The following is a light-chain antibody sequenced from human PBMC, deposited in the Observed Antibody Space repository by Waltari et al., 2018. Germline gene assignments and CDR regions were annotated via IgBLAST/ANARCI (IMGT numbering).Light chain of an antibody. V-gene: IGLV2-23*02. CDR1: SSDVGTYNL. CDR2: EVS. J-gene: IGLJ1*01. Sequence: QSALTQPASVSGPPGQSVTISCTGTSSDVGTYNLFSWYQQHPGKAPKLMIYEVSKRPSGVSNRFSGSKSGNTASLTISGLQAEDEADYYCCSYAGSSTYVFGTGTKVTVL. CDR3: CSYAGSSTYV.